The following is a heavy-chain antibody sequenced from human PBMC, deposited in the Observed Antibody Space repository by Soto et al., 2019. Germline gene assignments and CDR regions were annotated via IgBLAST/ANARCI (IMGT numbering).Heavy chain of an antibody. CDR1: GFTFSSYG. J-gene: IGHJ3*02. V-gene: IGHV3-33*01. CDR3: AREMVEPARGVAFDI. Sequence: QVQLVESGGGVVQPGRSLRLSCAASGFTFSSYGMHWVRQAPGKGLEWVAVIWYDGSNKYYADSVKGRFTISRDNSKNTLYLQMNRLRAEDTAVYYCAREMVEPARGVAFDIWGQGTMVTVSS. CDR2: IWYDGSNK. D-gene: IGHD2-15*01.